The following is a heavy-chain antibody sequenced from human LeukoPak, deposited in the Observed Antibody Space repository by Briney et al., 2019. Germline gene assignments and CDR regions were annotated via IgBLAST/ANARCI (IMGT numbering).Heavy chain of an antibody. CDR1: GGSMSGYY. V-gene: IGHV4-59*08. D-gene: IGHD5-24*01. CDR3: ARGVRDGYNYGSLFDY. J-gene: IGHJ4*02. CDR2: SYYSGST. Sequence: PSETLSLTCTVSGGSMSGYYWNWIRQLPGKGLEWIGHSYYSGSTQYHPSLKSRGTISVDTSKNQFSLKLSSVTATDTAVYYCARGVRDGYNYGSLFDYWGQGTLVTVSS.